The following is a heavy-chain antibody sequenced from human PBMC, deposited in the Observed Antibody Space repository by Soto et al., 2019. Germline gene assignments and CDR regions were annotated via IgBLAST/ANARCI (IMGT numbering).Heavy chain of an antibody. CDR1: GDTISTGGYS. J-gene: IGHJ5*02. CDR2: TYHSGNP. V-gene: IGHV4-30-2*01. CDR3: YRETYVDYGGYFDP. Sequence: QLQLQESGSRLVKSSETLSLTCGVSGDTISTGGYSWAWIRQPPGKDLEWIGHTYHSGNPDYNPSLKSRVIISVDRSKNPFSLKLSSVTAADTAVDYCYRETYVDYGGYFDPWGQGTLVTVSS. D-gene: IGHD4-17*01.